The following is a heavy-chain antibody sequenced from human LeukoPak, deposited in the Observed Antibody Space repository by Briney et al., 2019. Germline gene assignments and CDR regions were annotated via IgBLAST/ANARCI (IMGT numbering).Heavy chain of an antibody. CDR3: AKHTAMVA. J-gene: IGHJ5*02. V-gene: IGHV3-30*18. Sequence: GGSLRLSCAASGFTFSSYGMHWVRQAPGKGLEWVAVISYDGSNKYYADSVKGRFTISRDNSKNTLYLQMNSLRAEDTAVYYCAKHTAMVAWGQGTLVTVSS. D-gene: IGHD5-18*01. CDR2: ISYDGSNK. CDR1: GFTFSSYG.